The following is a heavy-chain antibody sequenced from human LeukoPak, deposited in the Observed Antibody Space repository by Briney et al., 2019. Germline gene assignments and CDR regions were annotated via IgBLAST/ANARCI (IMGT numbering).Heavy chain of an antibody. CDR2: INHCGST. V-gene: IGHV4-34*01. CDR3: ARGPDIVVVVAAYFDY. D-gene: IGHD2-15*01. Sequence: PSETLSLTCAVYGRSFSGYYWSWIRQPPGKGLEWIGEINHCGSTNYNPSLKSRVTISVDTSKNQFSLKLSSVTAADTAVYYCARGPDIVVVVAAYFDYWGQGTLVTVSS. J-gene: IGHJ4*02. CDR1: GRSFSGYY.